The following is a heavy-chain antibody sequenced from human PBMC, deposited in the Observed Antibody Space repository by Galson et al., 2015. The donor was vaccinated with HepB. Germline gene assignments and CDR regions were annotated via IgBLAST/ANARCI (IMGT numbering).Heavy chain of an antibody. D-gene: IGHD1-26*01. CDR1: GFTFRRNA. Sequence: SLRLSCAASGFTFRRNAMSWVRQAPGKGLEWVSVVNDSGDRTYYAGSVKGRFTISRDNSKNTLYLQMNSLRAEDTALYYCAKERGGRSFDYWGQGTLVTVSS. J-gene: IGHJ4*02. V-gene: IGHV3-23*01. CDR2: VNDSGDRT. CDR3: AKERGGRSFDY.